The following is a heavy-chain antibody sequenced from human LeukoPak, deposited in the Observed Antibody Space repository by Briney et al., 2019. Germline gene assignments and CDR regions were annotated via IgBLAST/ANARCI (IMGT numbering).Heavy chain of an antibody. CDR1: GFTFSSYT. CDR3: ATPYTSGWSLYFDN. Sequence: GGSLRLSCAASGFTFSSYTMHWVRQAPDKGLEWVAVISHDGGNKYYADSVKGRFTISRDNSKNTLYLQMNGLRAEETAMYYCATPYTSGWSLYFDNWGQRTLVTVSS. V-gene: IGHV3-30-3*01. CDR2: ISHDGGNK. J-gene: IGHJ4*02. D-gene: IGHD6-19*01.